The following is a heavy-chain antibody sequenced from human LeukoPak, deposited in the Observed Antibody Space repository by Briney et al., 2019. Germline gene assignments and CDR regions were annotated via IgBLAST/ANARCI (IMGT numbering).Heavy chain of an antibody. CDR1: GFTFSAYW. CDR3: AREGQWRSFDI. J-gene: IGHJ3*02. Sequence: GGSLRLSCAASGFTFSAYWMTWVRQAQGKGLEWLSYISTSSNTIYYAESVKGRFTISRDNAKNSLYLQMNSLRAEDTAVYYCAREGQWRSFDIWGQGTMVTVSS. V-gene: IGHV3-48*04. CDR2: ISTSSNTI. D-gene: IGHD6-19*01.